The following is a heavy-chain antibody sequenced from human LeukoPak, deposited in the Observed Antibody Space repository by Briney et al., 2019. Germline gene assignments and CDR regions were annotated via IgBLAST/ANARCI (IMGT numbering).Heavy chain of an antibody. Sequence: SETLSLTCAVYGGSFSGYYWSWIRQPPGKGLEWIGEINHSGSTNYNPSLKSRVTISVDTSKNQFSLKLSSVTAADTAVYYCARGPVYRKYNWLDPWGQGTLVTVSS. D-gene: IGHD5-18*01. V-gene: IGHV4-34*01. CDR3: ARGPVYRKYNWLDP. CDR2: INHSGST. J-gene: IGHJ5*02. CDR1: GGSFSGYY.